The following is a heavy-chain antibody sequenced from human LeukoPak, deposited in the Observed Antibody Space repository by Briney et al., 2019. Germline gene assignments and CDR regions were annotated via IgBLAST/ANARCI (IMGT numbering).Heavy chain of an antibody. CDR1: GFTFSSYA. Sequence: PGGSLRLSCAASGFTFSSYAMSWVRQAPGKGLEWVSAISGSGGSTYYADSVRGRFTISRDYSKNTLYLQMNSLRAEDTAVYYCAKVSTGGDYDPTFDYWGQGTLVTVSS. J-gene: IGHJ4*02. V-gene: IGHV3-23*01. CDR3: AKVSTGGDYDPTFDY. D-gene: IGHD4-17*01. CDR2: ISGSGGST.